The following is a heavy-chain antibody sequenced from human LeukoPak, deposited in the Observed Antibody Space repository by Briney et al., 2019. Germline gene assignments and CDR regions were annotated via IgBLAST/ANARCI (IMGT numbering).Heavy chain of an antibody. CDR1: GGSISSGDYY. D-gene: IGHD5-12*01. Sequence: TSETLSLTXTVSGGSISSGDYYWSWIRQPPGKGLEWIGYIYYSGSTYYNPSLKSRVTISVDTSKNQCSLKLSSVTAADTAVYYCARGSVDIVATIGGGYYYYYMDVWGIGTTVTVSS. V-gene: IGHV4-30-4*08. CDR3: ARGSVDIVATIGGGYYYYYMDV. J-gene: IGHJ6*03. CDR2: IYYSGST.